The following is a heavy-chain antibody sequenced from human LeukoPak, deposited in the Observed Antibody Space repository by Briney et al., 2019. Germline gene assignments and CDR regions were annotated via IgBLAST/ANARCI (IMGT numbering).Heavy chain of an antibody. V-gene: IGHV3-23*01. J-gene: IGHJ4*02. CDR2: ISGSGDRT. Sequence: GGSLRLSCAASGFTFSNYGMSWVRQAPGKGLEWVSAISGSGDRTYYADSVKGRFTISRDNSKNTLYLQMNSLRAEDTAVYYCAKDAPDYLDYWGQGTLVTVSS. CDR3: AKDAPDYLDY. CDR1: GFTFSNYG.